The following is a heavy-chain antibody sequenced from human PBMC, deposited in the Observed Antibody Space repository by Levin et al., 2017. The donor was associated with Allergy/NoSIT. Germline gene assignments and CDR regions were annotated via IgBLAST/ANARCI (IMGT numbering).Heavy chain of an antibody. CDR3: AKPIRYTYGQYYFDY. V-gene: IGHV3-30*18. CDR1: GFTFSSYA. D-gene: IGHD5-18*01. CDR2: ISYEGSNK. Sequence: GGSLRLSCAASGFTFSSYAMHWVRQAPGKGLEWVALISYEGSNKYYAVSVKGRFTVSRDNSKNTLYLQMNSLRAEDTAVYYCAKPIRYTYGQYYFDYWGQGTLVTVSS. J-gene: IGHJ4*02.